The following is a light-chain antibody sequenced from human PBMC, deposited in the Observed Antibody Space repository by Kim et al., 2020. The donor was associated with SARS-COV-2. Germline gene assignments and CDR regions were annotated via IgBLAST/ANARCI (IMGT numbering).Light chain of an antibody. J-gene: IGKJ4*01. V-gene: IGKV1-27*01. CDR1: KGIREF. CDR2: DAS. Sequence: EAVGDTVTITCRASKGIREFLAWYQQKPGKAPDLLIHDASTLPSGVTSRFRGSGSDTHFTLTITNLQPEDVGTYYCQSFDEEPLPFGGGTKVDIK. CDR3: QSFDEEPLP.